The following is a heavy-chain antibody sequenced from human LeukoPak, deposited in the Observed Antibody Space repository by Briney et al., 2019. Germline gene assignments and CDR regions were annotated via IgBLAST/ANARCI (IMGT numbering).Heavy chain of an antibody. CDR2: IRYDGSNK. J-gene: IGHJ5*02. CDR1: GFTFSSYG. D-gene: IGHD6-19*01. V-gene: IGHV3-30*02. Sequence: GGSLRLSCAASGFTFSSYGMHWVRQAPGKGLEWVAFIRYDGSNKYYADSVKGRFTISRDSSKNTLYLQMNSLRAEDTAAYYCAKGKGIAVAGIGWFDPWGQGTLVTVSS. CDR3: AKGKGIAVAGIGWFDP.